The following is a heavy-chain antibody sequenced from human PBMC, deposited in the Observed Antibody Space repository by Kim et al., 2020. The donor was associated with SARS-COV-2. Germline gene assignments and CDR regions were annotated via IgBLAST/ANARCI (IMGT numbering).Heavy chain of an antibody. J-gene: IGHJ4*02. CDR2: INTNTGNP. V-gene: IGHV7-4-1*02. CDR3: ARDSSIAVAWYYFDY. CDR1: GYTFTSYA. Sequence: ASVNVSCKASGYTFTSYAMNWVRQAPGQGLEWMGWINTNTGNPTYAQGFTGRFVFSLDTSVSTAYLQISSLKAEDTAVYYCARDSSIAVAWYYFDYWGQGTLVTVSS. D-gene: IGHD6-19*01.